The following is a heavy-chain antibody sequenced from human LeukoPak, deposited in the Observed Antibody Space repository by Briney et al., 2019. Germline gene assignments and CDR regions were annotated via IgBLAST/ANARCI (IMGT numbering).Heavy chain of an antibody. V-gene: IGHV3-21*01. D-gene: IGHD1-1*01. J-gene: IGHJ5*02. CDR1: GFTFSSYW. Sequence: GGSLRLSCAASGFTFSSYWMHWVRQAPGKGLEWVSSISSSSSYIYYADSVKGRFTISRDNAKNSLYLQMNSLRAEDTAVYYCARDKGTGTTGWFDPWGQGTLVTVSS. CDR2: ISSSSSYI. CDR3: ARDKGTGTTGWFDP.